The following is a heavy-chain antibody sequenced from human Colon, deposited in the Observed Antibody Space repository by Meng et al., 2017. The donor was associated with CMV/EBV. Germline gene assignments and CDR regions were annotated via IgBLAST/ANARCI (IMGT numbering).Heavy chain of an antibody. CDR2: TRYDGNNE. Sequence: GGSLRLSCVASGFKFRDYAMHWVRQTPGKGLEWVAFTRYDGNNEDYADSVRGRFTISRDISKNTLYLQMNRLRGDDTAVYYCAKDLAYVGLGSNLYYYYNMDVWGQGTTVTVSS. D-gene: IGHD4-17*01. V-gene: IGHV3-30*02. CDR1: GFKFRDYA. J-gene: IGHJ6*02. CDR3: AKDLAYVGLGSNLYYYYNMDV.